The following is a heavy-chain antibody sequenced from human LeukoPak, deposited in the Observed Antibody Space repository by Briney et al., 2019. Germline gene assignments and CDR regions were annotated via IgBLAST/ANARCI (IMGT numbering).Heavy chain of an antibody. V-gene: IGHV3-66*01. CDR1: GSTVSSNY. J-gene: IGHJ4*02. D-gene: IGHD2-15*01. CDR2: IYSGGST. Sequence: PGGSLRLSCAASGSTVSSNYMSWVRQAPGKGLEWVSVIYSGGSTYYADSVKGRFTISRDNSKNTLYLQMNSLRAEDTAVYYCAKDLDVVVVAEYWGQGTLVTVSS. CDR3: AKDLDVVVVAEY.